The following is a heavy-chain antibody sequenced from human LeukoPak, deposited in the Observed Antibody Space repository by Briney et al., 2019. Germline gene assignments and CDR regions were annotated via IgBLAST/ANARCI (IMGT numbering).Heavy chain of an antibody. CDR2: IKQDGSGK. J-gene: IGHJ3*02. D-gene: IGHD2-2*01. V-gene: IGHV3-7*01. Sequence: GGSLRLSCAASGFTFSSYWMSWVRQAPGKGLEWVANIKQDGSGKYYVDSVKGRFTISRDNAKNSLYLQMNSLRAEDTAVYYCARLIVVVPAAQKHHDAFDIWGQGTMVTVS. CDR1: GFTFSSYW. CDR3: ARLIVVVPAAQKHHDAFDI.